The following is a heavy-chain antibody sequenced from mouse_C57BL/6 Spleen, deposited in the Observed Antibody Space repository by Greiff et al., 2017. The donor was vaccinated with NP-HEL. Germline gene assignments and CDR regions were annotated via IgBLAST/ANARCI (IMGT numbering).Heavy chain of an antibody. J-gene: IGHJ2*01. CDR2: IRNKANGYTT. V-gene: IGHV7-3*01. CDR1: GFTFTDYY. D-gene: IGHD2-4*01. CDR3: ASMGDYGDFDY. Sequence: EVQLVESGGGLVQPGGSLSLSCAASGFTFTDYYMSWVRQPPGKALEWLGFIRNKANGYTTEYSASVKGRFTISRDNSQSILYLQMNALRAEDSATYYCASMGDYGDFDYWGQGTTLTVSS.